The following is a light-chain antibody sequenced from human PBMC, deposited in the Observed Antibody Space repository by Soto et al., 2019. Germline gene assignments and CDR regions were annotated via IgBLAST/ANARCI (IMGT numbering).Light chain of an antibody. J-gene: IGKJ2*01. V-gene: IGKV3-15*01. Sequence: EIVMTQSPATLSVSPGERATLSCRASQSVSSSLAWYQQKPGQAPRLLIYGASTRATGIPARFSGSGSGTEFTLTNSSRQSEDFAVYYCQQYNNWPPYTFGQGTKLEIK. CDR2: GAS. CDR1: QSVSSS. CDR3: QQYNNWPPYT.